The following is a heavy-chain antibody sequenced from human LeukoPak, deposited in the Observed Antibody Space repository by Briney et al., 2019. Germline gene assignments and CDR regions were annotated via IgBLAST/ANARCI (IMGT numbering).Heavy chain of an antibody. J-gene: IGHJ4*02. CDR2: IKEDGSEK. V-gene: IGHV3-7*01. Sequence: AGGSLRLSCAASGFTFSSYWMSWVRQAPGKGLEWVANIKEDGSEKYYVDSVKGRFTISRGNAKNSLYLQMNSLRAEDTAVYYCARVRSSWHSYFDYWGQGTLVTVSS. CDR3: ARVRSSWHSYFDY. CDR1: GFTFSSYW. D-gene: IGHD6-13*01.